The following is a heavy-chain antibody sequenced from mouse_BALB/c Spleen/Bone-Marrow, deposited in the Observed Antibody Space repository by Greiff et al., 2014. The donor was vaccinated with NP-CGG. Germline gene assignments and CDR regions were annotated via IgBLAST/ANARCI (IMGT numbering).Heavy chain of an antibody. CDR2: ILPGSGST. CDR1: GYTFSSYW. CDR3: ARDWDPFAY. Sequence: VQVVESGAELMKPGASVKISCKAPGYTFSSYWIEWVKQRPGHGLEWIGEILPGSGSTNYNEKFKGKATFTADTSSNTAYMQLSSLTSEDSAVYYCARDWDPFAYWGQGTLVTVSA. V-gene: IGHV1-9*01. D-gene: IGHD4-1*01. J-gene: IGHJ3*01.